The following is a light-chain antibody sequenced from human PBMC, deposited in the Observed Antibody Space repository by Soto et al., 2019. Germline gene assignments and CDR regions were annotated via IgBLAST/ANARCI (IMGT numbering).Light chain of an antibody. Sequence: DIQMTQSPSSLSASVGDRVTITCQASHDIINYLNWFHQKPGEAPKLLIFDAFKLETGVPSRFSGSGSGTDFTLTISSPQPEDIATYYCQQYDNLPVTFGGGTKVEIK. CDR3: QQYDNLPVT. CDR1: HDIINY. CDR2: DAF. J-gene: IGKJ4*01. V-gene: IGKV1-33*01.